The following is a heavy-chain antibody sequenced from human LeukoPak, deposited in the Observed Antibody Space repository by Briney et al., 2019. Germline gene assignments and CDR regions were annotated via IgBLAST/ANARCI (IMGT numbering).Heavy chain of an antibody. CDR3: ARDPHSSCYSWFDY. CDR1: GFTVSSNY. Sequence: PGGSLRLSCAASGFTVSSNYMSWVRQAPGKGLEWVSVIYSGGSTYYADSVKGRFTISRDNSKNTLYLQMNSLRAEDTAVYYCARDPHSSCYSWFDYWGQGTLVTVSS. D-gene: IGHD3-22*01. V-gene: IGHV3-66*01. CDR2: IYSGGST. J-gene: IGHJ4*02.